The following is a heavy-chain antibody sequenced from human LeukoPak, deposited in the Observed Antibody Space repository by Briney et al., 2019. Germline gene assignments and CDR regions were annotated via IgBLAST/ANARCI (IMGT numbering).Heavy chain of an antibody. CDR2: IKLDGSEK. Sequence: GGSLSLPCVASGFTFGKYWMSWVRQAPVKGLEWVANIKLDGSEKNYVDSVRGRFTISRDNTKNSLYLQMNSLRAEDTAVFYCARDQYDTWSRRGNFDSWGQGTLVIVSS. V-gene: IGHV3-7*03. J-gene: IGHJ4*02. CDR3: ARDQYDTWSRRGNFDS. D-gene: IGHD3-3*01. CDR1: GFTFGKYW.